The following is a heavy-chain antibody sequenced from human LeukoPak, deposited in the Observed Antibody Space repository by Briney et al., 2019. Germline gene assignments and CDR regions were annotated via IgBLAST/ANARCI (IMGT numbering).Heavy chain of an antibody. CDR3: ARASITSTYYHYYMDV. D-gene: IGHD3-10*01. V-gene: IGHV3-30*01. CDR1: GFTFSSFP. CDR2: VSPDGSVE. J-gene: IGHJ6*03. Sequence: GRSLRLSCAASGFTFSSFPMHWVRQAPGKGLEWVVVVSPDGSVENYADSVKGRFTISRDNSKNTVYLQMNSLRTEDTAVYYCARASITSTYYHYYMDVWGKGTTVTVSS.